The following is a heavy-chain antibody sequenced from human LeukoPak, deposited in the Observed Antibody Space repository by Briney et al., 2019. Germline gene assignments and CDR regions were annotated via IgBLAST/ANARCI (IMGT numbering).Heavy chain of an antibody. Sequence: GGSLRLSCAASGFTVSSNYMSWVRQAPGKGLEWVSYINHNGKTIYYADSVKGRFTISRDNAKNSLYLQMNSLRDEDTAVYYCARDNDWAFDYWGQGTLVTVSS. CDR1: GFTVSSNY. CDR3: ARDNDWAFDY. J-gene: IGHJ4*02. CDR2: INHNGKTI. D-gene: IGHD3-9*01. V-gene: IGHV3-48*02.